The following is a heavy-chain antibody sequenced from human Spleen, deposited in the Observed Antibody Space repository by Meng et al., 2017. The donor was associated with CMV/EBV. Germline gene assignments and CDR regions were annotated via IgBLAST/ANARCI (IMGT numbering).Heavy chain of an antibody. D-gene: IGHD3-22*01. V-gene: IGHV3-21*01. J-gene: IGHJ4*02. CDR3: AREPDYYDSSGYYPLGDY. Sequence: GGSLRLSCAASGFTFDDYGMSWVRQAPGKGLEWVSSISSSSSYIYYADSVKGRFTISRDNAKNSLYLQMNSLRAEDTAVYYCAREPDYYDSSGYYPLGDYWGQGTLVTVSS. CDR2: ISSSSSYI. CDR1: GFTFDDYG.